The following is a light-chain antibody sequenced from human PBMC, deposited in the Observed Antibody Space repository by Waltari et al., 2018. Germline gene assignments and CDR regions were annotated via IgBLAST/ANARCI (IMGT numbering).Light chain of an antibody. Sequence: DIQMTQSPSSLSASVGDRVTITCQASQDISNYLNWYQQKPGKAPKLLIYDASNLETGVPSRFSGSGSGTDFTFTISSLQPEDIAVYYCQQRSNWLFTFGPGTKVEIK. CDR1: QDISNY. CDR3: QQRSNWLFT. J-gene: IGKJ3*01. V-gene: IGKV1-33*01. CDR2: DAS.